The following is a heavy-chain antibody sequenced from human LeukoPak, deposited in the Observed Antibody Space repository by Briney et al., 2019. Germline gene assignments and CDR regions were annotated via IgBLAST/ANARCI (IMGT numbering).Heavy chain of an antibody. V-gene: IGHV4-59*08. CDR2: IYYSGST. D-gene: IGHD6-13*01. CDR1: GGSISSYY. J-gene: IGHJ2*01. Sequence: KPSETLSLTCTVSGGSISSYYWSWIRQPPGKGLEWIGYIYYSGSTNYNPSLKSRVTISVDTSKNQFSLKLSSVTAADTAVYYCARVRSSSSLSPWYFDLWGRGTLVTVSS. CDR3: ARVRSSSSLSPWYFDL.